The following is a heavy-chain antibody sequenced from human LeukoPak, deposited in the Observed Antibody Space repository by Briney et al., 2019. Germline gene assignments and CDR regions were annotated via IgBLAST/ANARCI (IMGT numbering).Heavy chain of an antibody. Sequence: SEPLSLTCTVSGGSINSGGYYWSWIRQHPGKGLEWIGYIYYSGSTYYNPSLKSRVTISADTSKIQFSLKLSTVTDADTAVYYCARARSAAGNFDYWGQGTLVTVSS. V-gene: IGHV4-31*03. J-gene: IGHJ4*02. CDR3: ARARSAAGNFDY. D-gene: IGHD6-13*01. CDR1: GGSINSGGYY. CDR2: IYYSGST.